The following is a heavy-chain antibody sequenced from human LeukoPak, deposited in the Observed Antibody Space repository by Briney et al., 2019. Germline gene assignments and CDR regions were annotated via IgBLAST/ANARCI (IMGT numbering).Heavy chain of an antibody. D-gene: IGHD2-2*01. V-gene: IGHV4-34*01. CDR3: ARTQQFDL. CDR1: GGSFSGYY. J-gene: IGHJ2*01. CDR2: INHSGST. Sequence: SETLSLTCAVYGGSFSGYYWTWIRQPPGKGLEWIGEINHSGSTNYNPSLKSRVTISVDMSKNQFSLKLTSVTAADTAVYYCARTQQFDLWGRGTLVTVSS.